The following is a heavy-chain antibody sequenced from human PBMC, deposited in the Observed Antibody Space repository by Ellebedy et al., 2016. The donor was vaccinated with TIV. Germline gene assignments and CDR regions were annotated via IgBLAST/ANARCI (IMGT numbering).Heavy chain of an antibody. Sequence: ASVKVSXKASSYTFSSYDISWVRQAHGQGLEWMGWISAHNGNSKYAQKLQGRVTMTTDTSTSTAYMELRSLRSDDTAVYYCAILQEGYCSSTDCYIAFQIWGQGTMVTVSS. CDR3: AILQEGYCSSTDCYIAFQI. V-gene: IGHV1-18*04. J-gene: IGHJ3*02. CDR2: ISAHNGNS. CDR1: SYTFSSYD. D-gene: IGHD2-2*01.